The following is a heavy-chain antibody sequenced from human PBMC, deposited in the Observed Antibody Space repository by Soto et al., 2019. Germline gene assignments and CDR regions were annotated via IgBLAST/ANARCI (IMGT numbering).Heavy chain of an antibody. CDR1: GFTFSHYA. CDR3: VKGGTTSAFSTFDI. D-gene: IGHD1-1*01. J-gene: IGHJ3*02. V-gene: IGHV3-30*18. CDR2: ISYDGGNE. Sequence: QVQLVESGGGVVQPGRSLRLSCAASGFTFSHYALHWVRQAPGKGLEWVAGISYDGGNEYYADSEKGRFTISRDSPKNTLYLQMNSLRPEDTAVYYCVKGGTTSAFSTFDIWGRGTGVTVSS.